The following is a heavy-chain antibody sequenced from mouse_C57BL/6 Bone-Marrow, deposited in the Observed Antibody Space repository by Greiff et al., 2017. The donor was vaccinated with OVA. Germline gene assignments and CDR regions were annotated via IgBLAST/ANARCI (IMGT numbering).Heavy chain of an antibody. CDR2: IYPRSGNT. CDR1: GYTFTSYG. Sequence: QVQLQQSGPELARPGASVKLSCKASGYTFTSYGISWVKQRTGQGLEWIGEIYPRSGNTYYNEKFKGKATLTADTSSSTEYMELRSLTSEDSAVYVGARGITTVGARECYAMDYWGQGTAVTVSS. J-gene: IGHJ4*01. CDR3: ARGITTVGARECYAMDY. V-gene: IGHV1-81*01. D-gene: IGHD1-1*01.